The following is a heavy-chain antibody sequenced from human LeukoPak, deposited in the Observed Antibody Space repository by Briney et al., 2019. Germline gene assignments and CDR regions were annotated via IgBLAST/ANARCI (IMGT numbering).Heavy chain of an antibody. CDR2: ISSNGGST. CDR3: ARVTQYSCGKPDAFDI. J-gene: IGHJ3*02. Sequence: PGGSLRLSCAASGFTFSSYAMHWVRQAPGKGLEYVSAISSNGGSTYYANSVKGRFTISRDNSKNTLYLQMNSLRAEDTAVYYCARVTQYSCGKPDAFDIWGQGTMVTVSS. D-gene: IGHD5-18*01. CDR1: GFTFSSYA. V-gene: IGHV3-64*01.